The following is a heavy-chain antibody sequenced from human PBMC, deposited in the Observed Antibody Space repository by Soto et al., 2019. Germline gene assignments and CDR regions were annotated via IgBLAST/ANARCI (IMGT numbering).Heavy chain of an antibody. CDR2: INSDGSST. D-gene: IGHD3-22*01. V-gene: IGHV3-74*01. CDR1: GFTFSSYW. J-gene: IGHJ5*02. CDR3: AKGNTYYYDSSGFPKKNDWFDP. Sequence: PGGSLRLSCAASGFTFSSYWMHWVRQAPGKGLVWASRINSDGSSTSYADSVKGRFTISRDNSKNSLYLQMNSLRTEDTALYYSAKGNTYYYDSSGFPKKNDWFDPWGQGTLVTVSS.